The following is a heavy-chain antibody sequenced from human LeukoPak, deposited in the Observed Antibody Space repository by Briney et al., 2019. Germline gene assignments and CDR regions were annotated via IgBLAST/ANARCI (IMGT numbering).Heavy chain of an antibody. CDR1: GGTFSSYA. Sequence: VASVKVSCKASGGTFSSYAISWVRQAPGQGLEWMGWISVYTGKTYHAQKFQARVTMTTDTSTTTAYMELRSLRSDDAAVYYCAKDRGWQYADYETVAVEHWGQGTLVTVSS. D-gene: IGHD4-17*01. J-gene: IGHJ4*02. CDR3: AKDRGWQYADYETVAVEH. CDR2: ISVYTGKT. V-gene: IGHV1-18*04.